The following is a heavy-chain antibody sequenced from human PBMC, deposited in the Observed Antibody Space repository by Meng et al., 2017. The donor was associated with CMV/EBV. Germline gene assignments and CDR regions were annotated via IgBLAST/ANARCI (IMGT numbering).Heavy chain of an antibody. D-gene: IGHD5-18*01. J-gene: IGHJ4*02. CDR3: AKRLNTAMVIILIGDFDY. CDR2: IYNDDST. V-gene: IGHV3-23*03. Sequence: GESLKISCKGSGYTFTSYWIGWVRQMPGKGLEWISVIYNDDSTHYVDSVKGRFTISRDDSKNTLYLQMNSLRAEDTAVYYCAKRLNTAMVIILIGDFDYWGQGTLVTVSS. CDR1: GYTFTSYW.